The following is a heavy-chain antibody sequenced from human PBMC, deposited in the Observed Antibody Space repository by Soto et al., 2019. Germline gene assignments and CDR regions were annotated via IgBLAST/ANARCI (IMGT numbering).Heavy chain of an antibody. V-gene: IGHV3-21*01. CDR2: ISSSSSYI. J-gene: IGHJ4*02. Sequence: GGSLRLSCAASGFTFSSYSMNWVRQAPGKGLEWVSSISSSSSYICYADSVKGRFTISRDNAKNSLYLQMNSLRAEDTAVYYCARAMHYMYDYWGQGTLVTVSS. D-gene: IGHD2-2*01. CDR3: ARAMHYMYDY. CDR1: GFTFSSYS.